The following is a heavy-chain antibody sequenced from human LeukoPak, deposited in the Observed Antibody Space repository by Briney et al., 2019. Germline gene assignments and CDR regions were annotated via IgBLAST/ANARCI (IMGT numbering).Heavy chain of an antibody. Sequence: SETLSLTCAVYGGSFSGYYWSWIRQPPGKGLEWIGEINHSGSTNYNPSLKSRVTTSVDTSKNQFSLKLSSVTAADTAVYYCARHGANYYDSSGYTYYFDYWGQGTLVTVSS. J-gene: IGHJ4*02. CDR3: ARHGANYYDSSGYTYYFDY. V-gene: IGHV4-34*01. D-gene: IGHD3-22*01. CDR1: GGSFSGYY. CDR2: INHSGST.